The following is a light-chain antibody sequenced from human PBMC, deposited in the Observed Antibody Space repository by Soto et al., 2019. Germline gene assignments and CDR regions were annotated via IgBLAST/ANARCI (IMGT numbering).Light chain of an antibody. CDR3: QQYYSYPRT. CDR1: QGISSY. CDR2: AAS. V-gene: IGKV1-8*01. J-gene: IGKJ4*01. Sequence: AIRMTQSPSSFSASTGDRVTITCRASQGISSYLAWYQQKPGKAPKLLIYAASTLQSGVQSRFSGSGSGTAFTLTISCLQSEDFATYYCQQYYSYPRTFGGGTKVEIK.